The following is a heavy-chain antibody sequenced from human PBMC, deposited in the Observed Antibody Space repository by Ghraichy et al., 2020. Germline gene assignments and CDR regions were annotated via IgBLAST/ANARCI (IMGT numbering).Heavy chain of an antibody. Sequence: SETLSLTCAVYGGSFSGYYWSWIRQPPGKGLEWIGEINHSGSTNYNPSLKSRVTISVDTSKNQFSLKLSSVTAADTAVYYCARGRILYMDVWGKGTTVTVSS. CDR1: GGSFSGYY. CDR2: INHSGST. J-gene: IGHJ6*03. V-gene: IGHV4-34*01. CDR3: ARGRILYMDV.